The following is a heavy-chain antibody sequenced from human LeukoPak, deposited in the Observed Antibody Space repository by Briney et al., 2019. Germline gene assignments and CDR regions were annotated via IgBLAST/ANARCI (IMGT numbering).Heavy chain of an antibody. Sequence: SVKVSCKASGGTFSSYAISWVRQAPGQGLEWMGRIIPIFGTANYAQKFQGRVTITTDESTSTAYMELRSLRSDDTAVYYCARDRSPYYYDSSGYLDYWGQGTLVTVSS. CDR2: IIPIFGTA. V-gene: IGHV1-69*05. J-gene: IGHJ4*02. CDR1: GGTFSSYA. CDR3: ARDRSPYYYDSSGYLDY. D-gene: IGHD3-22*01.